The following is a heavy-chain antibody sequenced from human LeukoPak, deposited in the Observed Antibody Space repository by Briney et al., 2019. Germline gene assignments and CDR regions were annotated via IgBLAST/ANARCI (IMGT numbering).Heavy chain of an antibody. D-gene: IGHD3-9*01. Sequence: GGSLRLSCAASGFTFSSYWMSWVRQAPGKGLEWVANIKQDGSEKYYVDPVKGRFTISRDNAKNTLYLQMNTLRVEDTAVYYCTRDLMDYDLSTGLHHYYMDVWGQGTTVTVS. CDR2: IKQDGSEK. CDR1: GFTFSSYW. J-gene: IGHJ6*02. CDR3: TRDLMDYDLSTGLHHYYMDV. V-gene: IGHV3-7*01.